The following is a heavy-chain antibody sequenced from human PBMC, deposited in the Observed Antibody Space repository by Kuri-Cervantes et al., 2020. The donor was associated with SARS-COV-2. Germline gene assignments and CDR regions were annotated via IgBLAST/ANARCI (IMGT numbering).Heavy chain of an antibody. J-gene: IGHJ3*02. CDR3: ARDKDWGYGFDI. CDR1: GHTFTSYG. V-gene: IGHV1-18*01. D-gene: IGHD7-27*01. CDR2: ISTYNGNT. Sequence: ASVKVSCKASGHTFTSYGISWVRQAPGQGLEWMGRISTYNGNTNYAQKLQGRVTMTTDTSTSTAYMEMRSLRLDDTAAYYCARDKDWGYGFDIWGQGTMVTVSS.